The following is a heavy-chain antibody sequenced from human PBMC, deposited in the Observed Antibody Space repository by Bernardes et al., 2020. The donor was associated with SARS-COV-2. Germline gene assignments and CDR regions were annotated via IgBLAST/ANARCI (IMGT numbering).Heavy chain of an antibody. V-gene: IGHV3-74*01. CDR3: ARGGPRTNYYDKSGLDS. CDR1: GFIFNDYW. D-gene: IGHD3-22*01. CDR2: INFDASST. Sequence: GGSLRLSCAASGFIFNDYWMHWVRQAPGKGLVWVSRINFDASSTSNADPVKARFTISRDNAKNTLYLEMSSLRVEDTAMYFCARGGPRTNYYDKSGLDSWGQGTLVIVSS. J-gene: IGHJ4*02.